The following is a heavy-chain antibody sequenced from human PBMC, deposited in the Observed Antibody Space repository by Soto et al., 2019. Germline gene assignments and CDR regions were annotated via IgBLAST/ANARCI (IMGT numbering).Heavy chain of an antibody. CDR2: IYNRGNT. Sequence: TLSLTCTVSGGSNSSYYWSWIRQPPGKGLEWIGYIYNRGNTNHNPSLKSRVTISVHTSKNQFSLKLSSVTAADTAVYFCARSTIRHAFDIWGQGAVVTVSS. V-gene: IGHV4-59*01. CDR3: ARSTIRHAFDI. CDR1: GGSNSSYY. J-gene: IGHJ3*02.